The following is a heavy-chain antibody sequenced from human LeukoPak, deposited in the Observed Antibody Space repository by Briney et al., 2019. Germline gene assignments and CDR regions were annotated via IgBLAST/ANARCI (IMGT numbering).Heavy chain of an antibody. CDR3: ARDTAYTIFGVVIDYWYFDL. J-gene: IGHJ2*01. D-gene: IGHD3-3*01. Sequence: TLSLTCTDSGGSISSGSYYWSWIRQPAGKGLEWIGRIYTSGSTNYNPSLKSRVTISVDTSKNQFSLKLSSVTAADTAVYYCARDTAYTIFGVVIDYWYFDLWGRGTLVTVSS. CDR1: GGSISSGSYY. CDR2: IYTSGST. V-gene: IGHV4-61*02.